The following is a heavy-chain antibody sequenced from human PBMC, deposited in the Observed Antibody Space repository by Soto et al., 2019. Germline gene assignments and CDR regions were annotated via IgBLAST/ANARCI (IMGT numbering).Heavy chain of an antibody. CDR1: CGSISSYY. CDR2: IYYSGST. D-gene: IGHD6-19*01. V-gene: IGHV4-59*12. J-gene: IGHJ6*02. Sequence: SETLSLTCTVSCGSISSYYWSWIRQPPGKGLEWIGEIYYSGSTNYNPSLKSRVTISVDKSKNQFSLKLSSVTAADTAVYYCATRAVAALYGMDVWGQGTTVTVSS. CDR3: ATRAVAALYGMDV.